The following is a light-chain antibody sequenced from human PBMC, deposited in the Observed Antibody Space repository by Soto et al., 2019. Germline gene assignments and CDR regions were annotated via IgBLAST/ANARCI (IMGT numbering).Light chain of an antibody. CDR1: QSVSSN. CDR2: GAS. J-gene: IGKJ3*01. V-gene: IGKV3-15*01. Sequence: ETVMTQSPATLSVSPGERATLSCRASQSVSSNLAWYQQKRGQAPRLLIYGASTRATGIPARFGGSGSGTDFTLTINSLEPEDFAVYYCQQRSNWPGTFGPGTKVDIK. CDR3: QQRSNWPGT.